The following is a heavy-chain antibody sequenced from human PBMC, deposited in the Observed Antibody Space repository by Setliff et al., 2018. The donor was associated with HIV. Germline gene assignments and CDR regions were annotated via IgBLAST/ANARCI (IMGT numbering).Heavy chain of an antibody. Sequence: SETLSLTCTVSGGSISSSSYYWGWIRHSPGKGLEWIGSVYYSGNTYNNPSLKSRVTISVDTSQNQFSLRLSSVTAADTAVYHCARFVLAWFDFSTGAVEVTDPYAFDFWGQGILVTVS. CDR1: GGSISSSSYY. CDR3: ARFVLAWFDFSTGAVEVTDPYAFDF. V-gene: IGHV4-39*01. D-gene: IGHD2-21*02. CDR2: VYYSGNT. J-gene: IGHJ4*02.